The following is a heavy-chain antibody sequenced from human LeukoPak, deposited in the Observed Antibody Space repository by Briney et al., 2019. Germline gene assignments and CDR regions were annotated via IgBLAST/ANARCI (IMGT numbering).Heavy chain of an antibody. CDR2: TYYRSRWGN. D-gene: IGHD1-26*01. CDR1: GDSVSNNIAT. V-gene: IGHV6-1*01. J-gene: IGHJ5*02. Sequence: SQTLSLTCAISGDSVSNNIATWNWVRQSPSRGLEWLGRTYYRSRWGNDYAISVKSRITINPDTSRNQFSLQLNSVTPEDTAVYYCARDPGSYSPWGQGTLVTVSS. CDR3: ARDPGSYSP.